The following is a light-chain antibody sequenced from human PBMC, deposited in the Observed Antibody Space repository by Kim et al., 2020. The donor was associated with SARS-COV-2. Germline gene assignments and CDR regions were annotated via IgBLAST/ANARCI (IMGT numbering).Light chain of an antibody. CDR1: QSVSTD. J-gene: IGKJ5*01. CDR3: KQYKNWPPTT. V-gene: IGKV3D-15*01. CDR2: GAS. Sequence: EVVMTQSPATLSVSPGERATLSCRASQSVSTDLAWYQQKSGQAPRLLIYGASTRATGIPARFSGSGSGTEFTLTISGLQSEDLAVYYCKQYKNWPPTTFGQGTRLEIK.